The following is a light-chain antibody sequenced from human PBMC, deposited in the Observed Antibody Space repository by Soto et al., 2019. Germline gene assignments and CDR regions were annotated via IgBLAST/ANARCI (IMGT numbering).Light chain of an antibody. V-gene: IGKV3D-20*02. CDR1: QSVSSSY. J-gene: IGKJ4*01. Sequence: EIVLTQSPATLSLSPGERATLSCRASQSVSSSYLAWYQQKPGQAPRLLIYGASSRATGIPDRFSGSGSGTEFTLTISSLQSEDFAVYYCQQHKNWPTFGGGTKVDIK. CDR2: GAS. CDR3: QQHKNWPT.